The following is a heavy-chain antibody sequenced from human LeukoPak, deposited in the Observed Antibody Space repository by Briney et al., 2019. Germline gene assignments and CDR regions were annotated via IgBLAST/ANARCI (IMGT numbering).Heavy chain of an antibody. D-gene: IGHD6-13*01. CDR3: ARAPYSSSWYFAY. J-gene: IGHJ4*02. V-gene: IGHV1-2*02. CDR2: INPNSGGT. CDR1: GYTFTCYY. Sequence: ASVKVSCKASGYTFTCYYMHWVRQAPGQGLEWMGWINPNSGGTNYAQKFQGRVTMTRDTSISTAYMELSRLRSDDTAVYYCARAPYSSSWYFAYWGQGTLVTVSS.